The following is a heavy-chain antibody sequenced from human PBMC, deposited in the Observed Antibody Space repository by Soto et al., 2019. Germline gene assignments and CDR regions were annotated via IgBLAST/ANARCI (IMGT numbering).Heavy chain of an antibody. D-gene: IGHD3-3*01. J-gene: IGHJ6*02. CDR1: GDSISSYY. CDR2: INHSGST. V-gene: IGHV4-34*09. CDR3: ARDQYDFWSGYPSYYYGMDV. Sequence: PSETLSLTSTVSGDSISSYYWSWIRQPPGKGLEWIGEINHSGSTNYNPSLKSRVTISVDTSKNQFSLKLSSVTAADTAVYYCARDQYDFWSGYPSYYYGMDVWGQGTTVTVSS.